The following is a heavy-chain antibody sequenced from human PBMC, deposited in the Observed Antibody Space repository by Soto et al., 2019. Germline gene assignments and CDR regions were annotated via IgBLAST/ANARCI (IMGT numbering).Heavy chain of an antibody. Sequence: QLQLQESGPGLVKPSETLSLTCTVSGGSISSSSYYWGWIRQPPGKGLEWIGSIYYSGSTYYNPSLKSRVTIAVDKTKSQISLKMSFVTAADTAVYYCARLGGHDYGEYVAGWGQGTMVTDFS. J-gene: IGHJ4*02. CDR3: ARLGGHDYGEYVAG. CDR2: IYYSGST. CDR1: GGSISSSSYY. V-gene: IGHV4-39*01. D-gene: IGHD4-17*01.